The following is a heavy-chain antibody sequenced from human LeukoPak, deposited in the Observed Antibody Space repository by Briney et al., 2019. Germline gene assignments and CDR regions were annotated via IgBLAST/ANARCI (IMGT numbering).Heavy chain of an antibody. Sequence: SETLSLTCTVSGGSISRNTYYWSWIRQPPGKGLEWIGYVFYSGSTYYNPSLKSRITISVDTSNNQFSLKLGSVTAADTAVYYCARDGSGFAKFDYWGQGTLVTVSS. CDR3: ARDGSGFAKFDY. CDR2: VFYSGST. J-gene: IGHJ4*02. V-gene: IGHV4-30-4*01. D-gene: IGHD2-15*01. CDR1: GGSISRNTYY.